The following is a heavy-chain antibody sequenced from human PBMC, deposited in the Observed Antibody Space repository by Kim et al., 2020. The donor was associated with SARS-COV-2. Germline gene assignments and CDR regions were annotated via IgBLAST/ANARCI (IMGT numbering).Heavy chain of an antibody. CDR3: TTESPPPSLYCSSTSCYTGGFDP. Sequence: GGSLRLSCAASGFTFSNAWMSWVRQAPGKGLEWVGRIKSKTDGGTTDYAAPVKGRFTISRDDSKNTLYLQMNSLKTEDTAVYYCTTESPPPSLYCSSTSCYTGGFDPWGQGTLVTVSS. CDR2: IKSKTDGGTT. V-gene: IGHV3-15*01. CDR1: GFTFSNAW. D-gene: IGHD2-2*02. J-gene: IGHJ5*02.